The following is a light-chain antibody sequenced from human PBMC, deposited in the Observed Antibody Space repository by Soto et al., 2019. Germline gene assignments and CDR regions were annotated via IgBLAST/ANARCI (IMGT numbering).Light chain of an antibody. CDR1: QSISSW. V-gene: IGKV1-5*03. CDR2: EAS. J-gene: IGKJ4*01. Sequence: DIHMTQSPSTLSASVGDRVTIACRASQSISSWLAWYQQKPGKAPKLLIYEASNLESGVPSRFSGSGSGTEFTLTISSLQPDDFATYYCQQYSYYSLLIFGGGTKVEIK. CDR3: QQYSYYSLLI.